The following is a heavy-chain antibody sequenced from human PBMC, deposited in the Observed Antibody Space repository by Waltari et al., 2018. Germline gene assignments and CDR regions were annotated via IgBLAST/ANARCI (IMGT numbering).Heavy chain of an antibody. Sequence: EVQLLESGGGLVQPGGSLRLSCAASGFTFSSYAMSWVRQAPGKGPEGVSAISGSGGSTDYADSVKCRFTISRDNSKHTLYLQMNSLRAEDTAVYYCAKDSLGGYSSSSDYWGQGTLVTVSS. CDR2: ISGSGGST. CDR3: AKDSLGGYSSSSDY. CDR1: GFTFSSYA. J-gene: IGHJ4*02. V-gene: IGHV3-23*01. D-gene: IGHD6-13*01.